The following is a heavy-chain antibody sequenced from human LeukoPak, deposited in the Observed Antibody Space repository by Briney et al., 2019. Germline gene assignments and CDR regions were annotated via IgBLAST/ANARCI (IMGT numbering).Heavy chain of an antibody. CDR3: ASWDWNPNYYFDY. D-gene: IGHD1-1*01. J-gene: IGHJ4*02. CDR2: INPNSGGT. Sequence: ASVKVSCKASGYTFTSYGTSWVRQAPGQGLEWMGRINPNSGGTNYAQKFQGRVTMTRDTSITTAYMELSSLRSDDTAVYYCASWDWNPNYYFDYWGQGTLVTVSS. V-gene: IGHV1-2*06. CDR1: GYTFTSYG.